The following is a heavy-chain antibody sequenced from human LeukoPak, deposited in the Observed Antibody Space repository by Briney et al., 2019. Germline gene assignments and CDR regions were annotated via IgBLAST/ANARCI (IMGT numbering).Heavy chain of an antibody. D-gene: IGHD3-10*01. CDR2: ISGDGGT. CDR3: ARDLVSGSGSYGH. CDR1: GFTFGSYW. Sequence: GGSLRLSCVASGFTFGSYWMRWVRQAPGKGPAWVSRISGDGGTYYADSVKGRFTISRDNAKNTLYLQMNSLRAEDTAVYYCARDLVSGSGSYGHWGQGTLVTVSS. J-gene: IGHJ4*02. V-gene: IGHV3-74*01.